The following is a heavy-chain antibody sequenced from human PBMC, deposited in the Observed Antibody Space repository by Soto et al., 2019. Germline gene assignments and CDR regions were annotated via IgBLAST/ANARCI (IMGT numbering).Heavy chain of an antibody. CDR1: GHTFTSYG. Sequence: ASVKVSCKASGHTFTSYGISWVRQAPGQGLEWMGWISAYNGNTNYAQKLQGRVTMTTDTSTSTAYMELRSLRSDDTAVYYCARNIAVAGYRNNWFDPWGQGTLVTVSS. V-gene: IGHV1-18*04. CDR3: ARNIAVAGYRNNWFDP. D-gene: IGHD6-19*01. CDR2: ISAYNGNT. J-gene: IGHJ5*02.